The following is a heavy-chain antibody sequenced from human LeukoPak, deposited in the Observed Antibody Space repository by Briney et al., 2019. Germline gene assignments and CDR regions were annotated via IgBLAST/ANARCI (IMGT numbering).Heavy chain of an antibody. CDR2: INHSGST. V-gene: IGHV4-39*07. CDR1: GGSISSSSYY. CDR3: ARIRSSSWSLTLLYYFDY. J-gene: IGHJ4*02. D-gene: IGHD2-8*02. Sequence: SETLSLTCTVSGGSISSSSYYWGWIRQPPGKGLEWIGEINHSGSTNYNPSLKSRVTISVDTSKNQFSLKLSSVTAADTAVYYCARIRSSSWSLTLLYYFDYWGQGTLVTVSS.